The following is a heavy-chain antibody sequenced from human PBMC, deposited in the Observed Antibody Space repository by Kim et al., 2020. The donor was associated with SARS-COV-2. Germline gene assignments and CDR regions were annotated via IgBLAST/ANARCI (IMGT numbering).Heavy chain of an antibody. D-gene: IGHD2-15*01. CDR3: ARQDCSGGSCYTDWFDP. J-gene: IGHJ5*02. Sequence: RKRRVTISVDTSKNQFSLKLSSVTAADTAVYYCARQDCSGGSCYTDWFDPWGQGTLVTVSS. V-gene: IGHV4-39*01.